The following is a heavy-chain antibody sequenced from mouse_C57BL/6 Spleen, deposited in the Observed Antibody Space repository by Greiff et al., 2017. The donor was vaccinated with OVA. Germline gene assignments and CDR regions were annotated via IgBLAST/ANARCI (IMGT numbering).Heavy chain of an antibody. CDR1: GYTFTSYW. CDR2: IDPSDSET. V-gene: IGHV1-52*01. Sequence: VQLQQPGAELVRPGSSVKLSCKASGYTFTSYWMHWVKQRPIQGLEWIGNIDPSDSETHYNQKFKDKATLTVDKSSSTAYMQLSSLTSEDSAVYYCARDGNYEWYFDVWGTGTTVTVSS. CDR3: ARDGNYEWYFDV. J-gene: IGHJ1*03. D-gene: IGHD2-1*01.